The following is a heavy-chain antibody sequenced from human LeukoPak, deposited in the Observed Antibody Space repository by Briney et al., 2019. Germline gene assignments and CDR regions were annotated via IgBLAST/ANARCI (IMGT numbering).Heavy chain of an antibody. Sequence: GESLKISCKGSGYSFTNYWIGWVRQMPGKGLEWMGIIYPDDSDTRYSPSFQGQVTISADKSISTAYLRWSSLKASDTAMYYCARQRGAVAGTLDYWGQGTLVTVSS. CDR2: IYPDDSDT. V-gene: IGHV5-51*01. D-gene: IGHD6-19*01. CDR3: ARQRGAVAGTLDY. CDR1: GYSFTNYW. J-gene: IGHJ4*02.